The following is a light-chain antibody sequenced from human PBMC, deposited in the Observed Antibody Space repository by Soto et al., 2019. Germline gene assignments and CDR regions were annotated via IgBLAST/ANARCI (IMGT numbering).Light chain of an antibody. Sequence: EIVLTQSPATLSLSPGERATLSCRARQSVSSSLAWYQQKPGQAPRLLIYDASNRATGIPARFSGSGSGTDFALTISSLEPEDFAVYYCHQRSNGPRTFGQGTKLEIK. CDR1: QSVSSS. CDR2: DAS. V-gene: IGKV3-11*01. J-gene: IGKJ2*01. CDR3: HQRSNGPRT.